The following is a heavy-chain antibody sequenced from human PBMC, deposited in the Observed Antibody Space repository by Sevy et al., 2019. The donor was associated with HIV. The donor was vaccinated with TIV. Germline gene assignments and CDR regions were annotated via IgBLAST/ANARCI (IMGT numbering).Heavy chain of an antibody. CDR1: GDSVSSSSHY. J-gene: IGHJ3*01. V-gene: IGHV4-39*01. Sequence: SETLSLTCTVSGDSVSSSSHYWGWIRQPPGKGLEWIGSIYYGGSTHFNPSLRSRVTIFVDTSKNQVSLKLSSVTAADTAVYFCARTPPFDAFDLWGQGTVVTVSS. CDR3: ARTPPFDAFDL. CDR2: IYYGGST.